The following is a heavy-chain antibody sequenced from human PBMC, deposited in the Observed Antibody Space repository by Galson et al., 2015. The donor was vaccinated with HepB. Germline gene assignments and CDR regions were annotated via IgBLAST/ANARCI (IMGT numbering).Heavy chain of an antibody. V-gene: IGHV1-58*01. Sequence: SVKVSCKASGFTFTSSAVQWVRQARGQRLEWIGWIVVGSGNTNYAQKFQERVTITRDMSTSTAYMELSSLRSEDTAVYYCAAGNWEEQEGFDYWGQGTLVTVSS. D-gene: IGHD7-27*01. CDR3: AAGNWEEQEGFDY. J-gene: IGHJ4*02. CDR1: GFTFTSSA. CDR2: IVVGSGNT.